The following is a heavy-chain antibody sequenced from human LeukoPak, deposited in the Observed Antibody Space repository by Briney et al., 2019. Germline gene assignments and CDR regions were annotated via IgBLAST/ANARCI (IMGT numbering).Heavy chain of an antibody. CDR3: ARGWYYGSGSYYKSPGGAFDI. CDR1: GYSFTSYW. J-gene: IGHJ3*02. V-gene: IGHV5-51*01. Sequence: GESLKISCKGSGYSFTSYWIGWVRQMPGKGLEWMGIIYPGDSDTRYSPSFQGQVTISADKSISTAYLQWSSLKASDTAMYYCARGWYYGSGSYYKSPGGAFDIWGQGTMVTVSS. D-gene: IGHD3-10*01. CDR2: IYPGDSDT.